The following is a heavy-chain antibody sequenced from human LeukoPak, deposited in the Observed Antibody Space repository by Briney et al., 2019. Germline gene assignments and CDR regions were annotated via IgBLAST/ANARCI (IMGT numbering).Heavy chain of an antibody. CDR1: GFTFNDYW. V-gene: IGHV3-74*01. J-gene: IGHJ4*02. D-gene: IGHD1-1*01. CDR3: ARRTVTGTYDY. Sequence: PGGSLRLSCAASGFTFNDYWMHWVRQAPGKGLLWVSRINTDGSSTDYADSVKGRFNISRDNAKNTLYLQMDSLRAEDSAVYYCARRTVTGTYDYWGQGTLVTAS. CDR2: INTDGSST.